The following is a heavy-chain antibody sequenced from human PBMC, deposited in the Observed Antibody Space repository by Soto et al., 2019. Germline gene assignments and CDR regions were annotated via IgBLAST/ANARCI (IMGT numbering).Heavy chain of an antibody. Sequence: RGSLRLSCEASGFTFRGYVMNCVRQGAWKGLEWVSTIGRGDDKYYADSVKGRFTISRDTSKNTLFLQMNSLRAEHTALYFCAKDGTTGGQHYYGMDVWGQGTTVTVSS. CDR3: AKDGTTGGQHYYGMDV. CDR2: IGRGDDK. J-gene: IGHJ6*02. D-gene: IGHD2-15*01. V-gene: IGHV3-23*01. CDR1: GFTFRGYV.